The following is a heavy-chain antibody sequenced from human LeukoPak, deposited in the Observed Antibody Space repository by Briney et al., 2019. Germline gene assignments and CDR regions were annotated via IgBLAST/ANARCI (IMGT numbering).Heavy chain of an antibody. J-gene: IGHJ4*02. Sequence: GGSLRLSCAASGFSFSSYSMNWVRQAPGKGLEWVSYISHTGSTMSYADSVKGRFTISRDNAENSLYLQMNSLRAEDTAVYYCAREKRGYYDSSGYPFDYWGQGTLVTVSS. CDR3: AREKRGYYDSSGYPFDY. D-gene: IGHD3-22*01. CDR2: ISHTGSTM. V-gene: IGHV3-48*04. CDR1: GFSFSSYS.